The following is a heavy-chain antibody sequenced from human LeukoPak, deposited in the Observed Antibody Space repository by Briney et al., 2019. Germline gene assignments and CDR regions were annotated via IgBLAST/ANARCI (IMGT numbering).Heavy chain of an antibody. CDR2: ISGSGGST. CDR3: AKFSGRRRAEYFQH. J-gene: IGHJ1*01. CDR1: GFTFSSYA. D-gene: IGHD3-10*01. V-gene: IGHV3-23*01. Sequence: GGSLRLSCAASGFTFSSYAMGWVRQAPGKGLEWVSAISGSGGSTYYADSVKGRFTISRDNSKNTLYLQMNSLRAEDTAVYYCAKFSGRRRAEYFQHWGQGTLVTVSS.